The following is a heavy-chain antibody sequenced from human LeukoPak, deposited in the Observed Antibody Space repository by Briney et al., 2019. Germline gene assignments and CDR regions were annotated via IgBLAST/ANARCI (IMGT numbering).Heavy chain of an antibody. Sequence: PGGSLRLSCAASGFSVSIKYMNWVRQAPGKGLEWVSILYSSGTTYYANSVKGRFTISRDNSENKLFLQMNSLRAEDTAVYYCARETFYYDNTGHYYSAFEDYWGQGTLVTVSS. CDR2: LYSSGTT. CDR3: ARETFYYDNTGHYYSAFEDY. V-gene: IGHV3-53*01. D-gene: IGHD3-22*01. CDR1: GFSVSIKY. J-gene: IGHJ4*02.